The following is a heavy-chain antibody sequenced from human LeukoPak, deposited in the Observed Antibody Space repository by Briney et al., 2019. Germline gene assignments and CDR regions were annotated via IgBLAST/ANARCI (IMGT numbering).Heavy chain of an antibody. CDR2: INHSGST. J-gene: IGHJ4*02. D-gene: IGHD3-22*01. CDR3: ARPQYYYDSSGYFY. CDR1: GGSFSGYY. Sequence: SETLSLTCAVYGGSFSGYYWSWIRQPPGKGLEWIGEINHSGSTNYNPSLKSRVTISVDTSKNQFSLKLSSVTAADTAVYYYARPQYYYDSSGYFYWGQGTLVTVSS. V-gene: IGHV4-34*01.